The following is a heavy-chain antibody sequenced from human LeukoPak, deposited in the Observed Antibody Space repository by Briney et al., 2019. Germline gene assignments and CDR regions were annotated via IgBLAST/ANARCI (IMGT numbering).Heavy chain of an antibody. V-gene: IGHV1-69*04. Sequence: GASVKVSCKASGGTFSSYAISWVRQAPGQGLEWMGRIIPILGIANYAQKFQGRVTITADKSTSTAYMELSSLRSEDTAVYYCARDGSGVMTTVLPFDYWGQGTLVTVSS. J-gene: IGHJ4*02. CDR2: IIPILGIA. CDR3: ARDGSGVMTTVLPFDY. CDR1: GGTFSSYA. D-gene: IGHD4-11*01.